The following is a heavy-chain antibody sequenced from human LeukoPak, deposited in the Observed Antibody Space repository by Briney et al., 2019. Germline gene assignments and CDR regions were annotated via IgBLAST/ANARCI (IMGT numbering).Heavy chain of an antibody. Sequence: SETLSLTCAVYGGSFSGYYWTWIRQPPGKGLEWIGEINHRGSTDYNPSLKSRLTISVDTSQNQISLRLSSVTAADTAVYYCARTTMVRGTYYMDVWGKGTTVTVSS. D-gene: IGHD3-10*01. V-gene: IGHV4-34*01. CDR1: GGSFSGYY. CDR3: ARTTMVRGTYYMDV. J-gene: IGHJ6*03. CDR2: INHRGST.